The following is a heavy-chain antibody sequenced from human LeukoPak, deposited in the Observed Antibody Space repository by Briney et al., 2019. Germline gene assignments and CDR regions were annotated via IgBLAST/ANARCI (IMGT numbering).Heavy chain of an antibody. CDR2: INHSGST. CDR1: GGSFSGYY. D-gene: IGHD1-14*01. CDR3: ARSNRYYYYYMDV. Sequence: SETLSLTCAVYGGSFSGYYWSWIGQPPGKGLEWIGEINHSGSTNYNPSLKSRVTISVDTSKNQFSLKLSSVTAADTAVYYCARSNRYYYYYMDVWGKGTTVTVSS. J-gene: IGHJ6*03. V-gene: IGHV4-34*01.